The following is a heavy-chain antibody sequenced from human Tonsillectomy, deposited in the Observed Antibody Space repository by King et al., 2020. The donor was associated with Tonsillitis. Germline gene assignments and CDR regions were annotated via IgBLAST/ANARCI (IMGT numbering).Heavy chain of an antibody. CDR2: IYTSGST. CDR3: ARRITMVRGVVGDWFDP. D-gene: IGHD3-10*01. V-gene: IGHV4-4*07. J-gene: IGHJ5*02. Sequence: VQLQESGPGLVKPSETLSLTCTVSGGSISSYYWSWIRQSAGKGLEWIGRIYTSGSTNYNPSLKSRVTISVDTSKNRFSLKLSSVTAADTAVYYCARRITMVRGVVGDWFDPWGQGTLVTVSS. CDR1: GGSISSYY.